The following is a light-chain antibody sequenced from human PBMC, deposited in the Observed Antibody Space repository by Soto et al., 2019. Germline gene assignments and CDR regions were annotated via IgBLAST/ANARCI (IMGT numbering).Light chain of an antibody. J-gene: IGKJ4*01. CDR1: EGISNY. V-gene: IGKV1-27*01. CDR3: QKYNSGGPLI. Sequence: DIQMTQSPSSLSASIGDRVTITCRASEGISNYLAWFQQKPGKVPKLLIYAASTLQSGVPSRLSGSGSGTDFTLTISSLQPDDGATYYCQKYNSGGPLIFGGGTKVEIK. CDR2: AAS.